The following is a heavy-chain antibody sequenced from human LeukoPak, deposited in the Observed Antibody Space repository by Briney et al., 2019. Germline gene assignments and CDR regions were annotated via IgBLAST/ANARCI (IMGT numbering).Heavy chain of an antibody. J-gene: IGHJ4*02. CDR1: GYTFTGYY. V-gene: IGHV1-24*01. D-gene: IGHD3-10*01. Sequence: GSVKVSCKASGYTFTGYYMHWVRQAPGQGLEWMGGFDPEDGETIYAQKFQGRVTMTEDTSTDTAYMELSSLRSEDTAVYYCATDTAMVRGFPTDYWGQGTLVTVSS. CDR2: FDPEDGET. CDR3: ATDTAMVRGFPTDY.